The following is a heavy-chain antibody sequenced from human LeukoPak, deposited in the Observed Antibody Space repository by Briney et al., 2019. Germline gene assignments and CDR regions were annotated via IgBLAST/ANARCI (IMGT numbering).Heavy chain of an antibody. V-gene: IGHV1-46*03. CDR1: GYTFTSYY. CDR2: INPSGGST. CDR3: AREGVIGAFDI. D-gene: IGHD3-10*01. Sequence: GASVKVSCKASGYTFTSYYMHWVRQAPGQGLEWMGIINPSGGSTSYAQKFQGRVTMTRDVSTSTVYMELSSLRSEDTAVYYCAREGVIGAFDIWGQGTMVTVSS. J-gene: IGHJ3*02.